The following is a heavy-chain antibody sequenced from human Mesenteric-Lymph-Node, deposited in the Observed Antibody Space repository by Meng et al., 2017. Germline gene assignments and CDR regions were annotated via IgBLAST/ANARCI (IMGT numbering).Heavy chain of an antibody. CDR3: ARGHWGLDY. CDR1: GFTFRDHY. D-gene: IGHD7-27*01. J-gene: IGHJ4*02. Sequence: QVHVVEAGGGFGKPGGSLRLSCAASGFTFRDHYMTWIRQAPGKRLEWLAYISTGATTIDYADSLKGRFTISRDDSKNSLYLQMNSLRDDDSALYFCARGHWGLDYWGQGTLVTVFS. V-gene: IGHV3-11*01. CDR2: ISTGATTI.